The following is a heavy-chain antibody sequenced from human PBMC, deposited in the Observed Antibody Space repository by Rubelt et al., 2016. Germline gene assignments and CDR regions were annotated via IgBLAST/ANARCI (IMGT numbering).Heavy chain of an antibody. CDR1: GGSFSGYY. CDR2: INQSGST. CDR3: ARGPRFVSIAVVGAIYY. J-gene: IGHJ4*02. V-gene: IGHV4-34*01. D-gene: IGHD6-19*01. Sequence: QVQLQQWGAGRLKPSETLSLTCAVYGGSFSGYYWSWIRQPPGKGLEWIGEINQSGSTNYNPTLKSRVNLPVDPSKNQFSLKLSSVTSADTAVYYCARGPRFVSIAVVGAIYYWGQGTLVTVSS.